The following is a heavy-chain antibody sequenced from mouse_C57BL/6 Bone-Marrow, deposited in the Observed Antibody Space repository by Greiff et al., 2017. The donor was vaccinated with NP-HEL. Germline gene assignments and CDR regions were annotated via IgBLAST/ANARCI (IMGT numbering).Heavy chain of an antibody. CDR2: IRSKSNNYAT. J-gene: IGHJ1*03. CDR3: VRIITTVGWYFDV. CDR1: GFSFNTYA. D-gene: IGHD1-1*01. V-gene: IGHV10-1*01. Sequence: EVQLVESGGGLVQPKGSLKLSCAASGFSFNTYAMNWVRQAPGKGLEWVARIRSKSNNYATYYADSVKDRFTISRDDSESMLYLQMNNLKTEDTAMYYCVRIITTVGWYFDVWGTGTTVTVSS.